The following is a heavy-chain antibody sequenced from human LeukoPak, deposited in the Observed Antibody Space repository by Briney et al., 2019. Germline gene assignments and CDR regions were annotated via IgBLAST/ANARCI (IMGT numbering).Heavy chain of an antibody. CDR3: AKVETAAAATLRGFDY. Sequence: PGGSLRLSCAASGFTFSSYAMSWVRQAPGKGLEWVSSIGGSGGSTYYADSVKGRFTISRDNSKNTLYLQMNSLRAEDTAVYYSAKVETAAAATLRGFDYWGQGTLVTASS. CDR2: IGGSGGST. V-gene: IGHV3-23*01. D-gene: IGHD6-13*01. CDR1: GFTFSSYA. J-gene: IGHJ4*02.